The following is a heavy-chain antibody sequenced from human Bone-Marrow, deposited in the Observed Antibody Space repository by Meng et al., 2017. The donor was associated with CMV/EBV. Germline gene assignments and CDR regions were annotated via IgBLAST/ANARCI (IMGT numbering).Heavy chain of an antibody. J-gene: IGHJ6*02. V-gene: IGHV4-61*01. CDR1: GGTVSSGSYY. CDR3: ASGVDFWSGYFGYYGMDV. Sequence: GSLRLSCTVPGGTVSSGSYYWSWIRQPPGKGLEWIGYIYYSWSTNYNPSPKSRVTISVDTSKNQFSLKLSSVTAADTAVYYCASGVDFWSGYFGYYGMDVWGQGTTVTVSS. D-gene: IGHD3-3*01. CDR2: IYYSWST.